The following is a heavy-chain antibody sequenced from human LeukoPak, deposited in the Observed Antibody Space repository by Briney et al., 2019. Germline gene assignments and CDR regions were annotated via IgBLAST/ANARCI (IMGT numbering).Heavy chain of an antibody. J-gene: IGHJ4*02. CDR2: IYPANSDT. CDR1: GYIFTNYW. D-gene: IGHD2-15*01. CDR3: ARRRSVVAGSFDY. V-gene: IGHV5-51*01. Sequence: GESLKISCKASGYIFTNYWIGWVRQMPGKGLEWMAIIYPANSDTRYSPSFQGQVTISADKSISTAYLQWSSLKASDTAMYYCARRRSVVAGSFDYWGQGTLVTVSS.